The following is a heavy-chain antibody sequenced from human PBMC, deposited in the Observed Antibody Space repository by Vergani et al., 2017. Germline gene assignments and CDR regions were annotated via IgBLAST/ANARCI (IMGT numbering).Heavy chain of an antibody. D-gene: IGHD3-16*01. CDR3: ANLWESPNRIVALRGYGMDV. CDR2: ISGSGGST. CDR1: GFTFSSYA. J-gene: IGHJ6*02. Sequence: EVQLVESGGDLVQPGRSLRLSCAASGFTFSSYAMSWVRQAPGKGLEWVSAISGSGGSTYYADSVKGRFTISRDNSKNTLYLQMNSLRAEDTAVYYCANLWESPNRIVALRGYGMDVWGQGTTVTVSS. V-gene: IGHV3-23*04.